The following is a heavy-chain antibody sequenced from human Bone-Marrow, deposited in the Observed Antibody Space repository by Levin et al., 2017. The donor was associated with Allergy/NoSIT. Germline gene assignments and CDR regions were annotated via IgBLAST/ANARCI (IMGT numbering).Heavy chain of an antibody. CDR2: IFYSGST. J-gene: IGHJ4*02. Sequence: SETLSLTCTVSGGSISDYYWNWIRQPPGKGLEWIGYIFYSGSTNYNPSLRSRVRISLDMSKNQFSLRLSSVTAADTAVYYCAGSYRGYDYRPSLDYWGQGSRVIVSS. V-gene: IGHV4-59*01. D-gene: IGHD5-12*01. CDR3: AGSYRGYDYRPSLDY. CDR1: GGSISDYY.